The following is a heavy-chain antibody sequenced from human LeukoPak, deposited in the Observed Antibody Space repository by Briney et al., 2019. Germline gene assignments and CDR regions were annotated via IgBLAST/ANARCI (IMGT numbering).Heavy chain of an antibody. CDR3: ARKYSSSWYYFDY. J-gene: IGHJ4*02. Sequence: SEILSLTCTVSGGSINSYYWSWIRQPAGKGLEWIGHIYTSGSINYNPSLKSRVTMSVDTSKNQFSLKLSSVTAADTAVYYCARKYSSSWYYFDYWGQGTLVTVSS. CDR1: GGSINSYY. CDR2: IYTSGSI. D-gene: IGHD6-13*01. V-gene: IGHV4-4*07.